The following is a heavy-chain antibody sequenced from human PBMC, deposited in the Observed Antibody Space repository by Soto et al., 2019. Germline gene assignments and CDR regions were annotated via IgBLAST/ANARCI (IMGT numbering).Heavy chain of an antibody. Sequence: QVQLQESGPGLVKPSETLSLTCTVSGGSISSYYWSWIRQPPGKGLEWIGYIYYSGSTNYNPSLKSRVTISVDTSKNQFSLKLTSVTAADTAVYYCGRRWGVVFDIWGQGTMVTVSS. J-gene: IGHJ3*02. D-gene: IGHD1-26*01. CDR2: IYYSGST. V-gene: IGHV4-59*08. CDR1: GGSISSYY. CDR3: GRRWGVVFDI.